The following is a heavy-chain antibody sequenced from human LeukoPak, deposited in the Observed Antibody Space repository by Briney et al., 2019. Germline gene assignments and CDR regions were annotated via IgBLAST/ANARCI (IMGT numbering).Heavy chain of an antibody. CDR2: TYYSGST. D-gene: IGHD3-22*01. V-gene: IGHV4-30-4*08. Sequence: SETLSLTCTVSGGSTSSGDYYWSWIRQPPGKGLEWIGYTYYSGSTHYNPSLKSRATISVDTSKNQFSLKLTSVTAADTAVYYCARPYYYDSRIDPWGQGTLVTVSS. CDR3: ARPYYYDSRIDP. CDR1: GGSTSSGDYY. J-gene: IGHJ5*02.